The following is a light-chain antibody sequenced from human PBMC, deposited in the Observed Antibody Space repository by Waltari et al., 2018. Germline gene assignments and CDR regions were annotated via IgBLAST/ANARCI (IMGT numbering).Light chain of an antibody. CDR3: QSGGHGTWV. V-gene: IGLV4-69*02. CDR1: SGHSPNI. CDR2: VNSDGSH. Sequence: QLVLTQSPSASASLGASVKLTCTLDSGHSPNITAWPPQQPQKGPRYLMKVNSDGSHSKGDEIPDRFSGSSSSSGTERYLTISSVQSEDEADYYCQSGGHGTWVFGGGTKLTVL. J-gene: IGLJ3*02.